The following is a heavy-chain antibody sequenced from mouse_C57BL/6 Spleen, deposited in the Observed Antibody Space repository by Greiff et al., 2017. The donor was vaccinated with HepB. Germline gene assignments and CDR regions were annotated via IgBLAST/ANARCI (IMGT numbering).Heavy chain of an antibody. D-gene: IGHD2-2*01. CDR3: ARFYYGYDGYYFDC. V-gene: IGHV1-50*01. J-gene: IGHJ2*01. CDR2: IDPSDSYT. CDR1: GYTFTSYW. Sequence: QVQLQQPGAELVKPGASVKLSCKASGYTFTSYWMQWVKQRPGQGLEWIGEIDPSDSYTNYNQKFKGKATLTVDTSSSTAYMQLSSLTSEDSAVYYCARFYYGYDGYYFDCWGQGTTLTVSS.